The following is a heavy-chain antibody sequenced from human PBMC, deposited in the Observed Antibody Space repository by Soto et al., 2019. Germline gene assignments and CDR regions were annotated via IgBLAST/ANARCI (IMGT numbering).Heavy chain of an antibody. CDR2: INAGNGNT. V-gene: IGHV1-3*01. J-gene: IGHJ6*03. D-gene: IGHD6-13*01. CDR1: GYTFTSYA. Sequence: GASVKVSCKASGYTFTSYAMHWVRQAPGQRLEWMGWINAGNGNTKYSQMFQGRVTITRDTSASTAYMELSSLRSEDTAVYYCARDSTGYSSSWLYYYYYFMDVWGKGTTVTVS. CDR3: ARDSTGYSSSWLYYYYYFMDV.